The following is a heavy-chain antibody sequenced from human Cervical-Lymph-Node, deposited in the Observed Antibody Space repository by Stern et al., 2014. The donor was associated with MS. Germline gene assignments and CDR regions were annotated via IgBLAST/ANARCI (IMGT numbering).Heavy chain of an antibody. CDR1: GYTFINFY. Sequence: QVQLVQSGAEVKKPGASVKVSCKATGYTFINFYMHWVRQAPGQGLERMGIINPSDGSTSYAQTLQGRVTMTRDTSTNTFYMELGSLRSEDTAVYYCAREHTAMGFGFWGQGTLVTVSS. J-gene: IGHJ4*02. V-gene: IGHV1-46*04. D-gene: IGHD5-18*01. CDR2: INPSDGST. CDR3: AREHTAMGFGF.